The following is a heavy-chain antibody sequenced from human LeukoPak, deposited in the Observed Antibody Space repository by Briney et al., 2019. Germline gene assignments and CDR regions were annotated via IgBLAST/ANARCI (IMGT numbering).Heavy chain of an antibody. CDR2: IYTSGST. J-gene: IGHJ6*03. V-gene: IGHV4-4*07. CDR3: ARERIVGATGPSYYYYYYMDV. CDR1: GGSISSYY. D-gene: IGHD1-26*01. Sequence: SETLSLTCTVSGGSISSYYWSWIRQPAGKGLERIGRIYTSGSTNYNPSLKSRVTMSVDTSKNQFSLKLSSVTAADTAVYYCARERIVGATGPSYYYYYYMDVWGKGTTVTVS.